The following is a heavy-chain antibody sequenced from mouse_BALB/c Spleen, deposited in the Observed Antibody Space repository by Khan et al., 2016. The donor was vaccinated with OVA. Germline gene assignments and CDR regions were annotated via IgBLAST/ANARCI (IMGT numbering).Heavy chain of an antibody. CDR2: IYPGSGSI. CDR3: ARRDEGSSYPGFAY. D-gene: IGHD1-1*01. Sequence: QVQLKQSGPELVMPGASVKMSCKASGYSFTDYIITWVKQRTGQGLQWIGEIYPGSGSIYSNEKFKGKATLTADKSSNTAYMQLSSLTSEDSAVYCWARRDEGSSYPGFAYWGQGTLVTVSA. V-gene: IGHV1-77*01. J-gene: IGHJ3*01. CDR1: GYSFTDYI.